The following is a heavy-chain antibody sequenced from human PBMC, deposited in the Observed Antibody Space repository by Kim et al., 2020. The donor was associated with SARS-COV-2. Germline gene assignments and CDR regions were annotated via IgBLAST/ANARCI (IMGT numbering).Heavy chain of an antibody. CDR2: INHSGST. CDR3: ARVGPPHPSMVRGVIMRTPFDY. CDR1: GGSFSGYY. V-gene: IGHV4-34*01. Sequence: SETLSLTCAVYGGSFSGYYWSWIRQPPGKGLEWIGEINHSGSTNYNPSLKSRVTISVDTSKNQFSLKLSSVTAADTAVYYCARVGPPHPSMVRGVIMRTPFDYWGQGTLVTVS. J-gene: IGHJ4*02. D-gene: IGHD3-10*01.